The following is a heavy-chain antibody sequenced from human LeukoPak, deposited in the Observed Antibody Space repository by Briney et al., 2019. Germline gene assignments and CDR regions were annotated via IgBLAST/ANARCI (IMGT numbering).Heavy chain of an antibody. CDR3: ARVDYDNNYYDYMDV. J-gene: IGHJ6*03. CDR2: IYYSGST. V-gene: IGHV4-39*07. CDR1: GGSIDIITYY. D-gene: IGHD3-22*01. Sequence: PSETLSLTCGVSGGSIDIITYYWGWICQPPGKGLEWIGTIYYSGSTYYSPSLKSRVTISVDTSKNQFSLKLTSITAADTAVYYYARVDYDNNYYDYMDVWGKGTTVTVSS.